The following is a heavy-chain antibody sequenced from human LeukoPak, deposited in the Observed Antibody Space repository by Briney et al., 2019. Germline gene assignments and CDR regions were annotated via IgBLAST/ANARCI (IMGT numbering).Heavy chain of an antibody. CDR2: INHSGST. CDR3: ARGHRRLLWFGRPRDWFDP. Sequence: SETLSLTCAVYGGSFSGYYWSWIRQPPGKGLEWIGEINHSGSTNYNPSLKSRVTISVDTSKNQFSLKLSSVTAADTAVYYCARGHRRLLWFGRPRDWFDPWGQGTLVTVSS. J-gene: IGHJ5*02. CDR1: GGSFSGYY. V-gene: IGHV4-34*01. D-gene: IGHD3-10*01.